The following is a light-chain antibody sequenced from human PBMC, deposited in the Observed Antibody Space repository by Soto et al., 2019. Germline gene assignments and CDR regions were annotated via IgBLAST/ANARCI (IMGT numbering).Light chain of an antibody. CDR1: ASNIPLNT. Sequence: QSVLTQPPSASETPGQRVTISSSGSASNIPLNTVTWYQQFPGAAPKLLIYGNDLRPSGVPDRFSGSKSGTSASLAISGLQSEDEADYYCSAWDDSLNVLLFGGGTKLTVL. J-gene: IGLJ2*01. V-gene: IGLV1-44*01. CDR3: SAWDDSLNVLL. CDR2: GND.